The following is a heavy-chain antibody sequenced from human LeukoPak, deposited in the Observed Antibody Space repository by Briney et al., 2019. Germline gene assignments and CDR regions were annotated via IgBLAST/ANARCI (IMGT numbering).Heavy chain of an antibody. CDR2: ISSSSSTI. D-gene: IGHD3-10*01. Sequence: GGSLRLSCAASEFPFSGYSMNWFRQAPGKGRGWVSYISSSSSTIYYADSVKGRFTISRDNAKNSLYLQMNSLRAEDTAVYYCAVSGFGELEGDYWGQGTLVTVSS. J-gene: IGHJ4*02. CDR3: AVSGFGELEGDY. CDR1: EFPFSGYS. V-gene: IGHV3-48*01.